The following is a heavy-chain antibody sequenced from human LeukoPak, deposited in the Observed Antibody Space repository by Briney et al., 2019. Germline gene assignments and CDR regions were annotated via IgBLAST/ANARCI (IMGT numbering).Heavy chain of an antibody. J-gene: IGHJ4*02. CDR1: GFTFSSYA. Sequence: GGSLRLSCAASGFTFSSYAVSWVRQAPGKGLEWVSAISGSGGSTYYADSVKGRFTISRDNSKNTLYLQMNSLRAEDTAVYYCAKDKRLQPHYFDYWGQGTLVTVSS. D-gene: IGHD6-25*01. CDR3: AKDKRLQPHYFDY. CDR2: ISGSGGST. V-gene: IGHV3-23*01.